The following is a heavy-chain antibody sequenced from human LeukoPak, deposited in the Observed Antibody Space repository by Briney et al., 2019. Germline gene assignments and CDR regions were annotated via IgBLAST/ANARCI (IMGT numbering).Heavy chain of an antibody. CDR1: GSTFSGSA. Sequence: PGGSLRLSCAASGSTFSGSAMHWVRQASGKGLEWVGRIRSKANSYATAYAASVKGRFTISRDDSKNTAYLQMNSLKTEDTAVYYCTRHNVDRPYWGQGTLVTVSS. J-gene: IGHJ4*02. V-gene: IGHV3-73*01. D-gene: IGHD3-22*01. CDR3: TRHNVDRPY. CDR2: IRSKANSYAT.